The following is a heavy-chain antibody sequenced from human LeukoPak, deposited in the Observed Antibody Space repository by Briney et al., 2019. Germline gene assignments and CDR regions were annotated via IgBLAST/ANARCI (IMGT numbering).Heavy chain of an antibody. D-gene: IGHD4-17*01. V-gene: IGHV5-51*01. CDR3: ARRNDYVPYYYGMDV. CDR1: GYSFTSYW. CDR2: IYPGDSDT. Sequence: KGGESLKTSCKGSGYSFTSYWIGWVRQMPGKGLEWMGIIYPGDSDTRYSPSFQGQVTISADKSISTAYLQWSSLKASDTAMYYCARRNDYVPYYYGMDVWGQGTTVTVSS. J-gene: IGHJ6*02.